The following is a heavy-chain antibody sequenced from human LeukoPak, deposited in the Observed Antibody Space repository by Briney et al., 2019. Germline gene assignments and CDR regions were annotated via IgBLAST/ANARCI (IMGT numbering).Heavy chain of an antibody. D-gene: IGHD3-10*01. CDR2: INPNSGGT. CDR1: GYTFTGYY. Sequence: ASVKVSCKASGYTFTGYYMHWVRQAPGQGLEWMGWINPNSGGTNYAQKFQGWVTMTRDTSISTAYMELSGLRSDDTAVYYCARGFYGSGSYYKLDYWGQGTLVTVSS. J-gene: IGHJ4*02. V-gene: IGHV1-2*04. CDR3: ARGFYGSGSYYKLDY.